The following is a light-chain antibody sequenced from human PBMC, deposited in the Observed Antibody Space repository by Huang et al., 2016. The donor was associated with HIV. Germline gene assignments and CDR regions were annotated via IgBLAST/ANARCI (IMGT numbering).Light chain of an antibody. CDR2: AAS. Sequence: DIQMTQSPSSVSASVGDRVTITCRASQAIRRWLAWYQQKPGKAPKLLIYAASRLQSGVPSRFSGSGSETDFTLTITSLQPEDFATYYCQQADSFPRTFGQGTKLEIK. CDR1: QAIRRW. CDR3: QQADSFPRT. J-gene: IGKJ2*01. V-gene: IGKV1-12*01.